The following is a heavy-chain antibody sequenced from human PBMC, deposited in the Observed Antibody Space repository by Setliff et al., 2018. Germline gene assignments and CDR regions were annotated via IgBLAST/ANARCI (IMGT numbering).Heavy chain of an antibody. CDR3: ARGAHQYDSSGHKDY. Sequence: PGGSLRLSCAASGFTFSDYGMHWVRQAPGKGLEWVAAIWYDGSNRYYADFVKGRLTISRDNSKNTLYLQMNSLRVEDTAVYYCARGAHQYDSSGHKDYWGQGTLVTVSS. J-gene: IGHJ4*02. V-gene: IGHV3-33*01. D-gene: IGHD3-22*01. CDR2: IWYDGSNR. CDR1: GFTFSDYG.